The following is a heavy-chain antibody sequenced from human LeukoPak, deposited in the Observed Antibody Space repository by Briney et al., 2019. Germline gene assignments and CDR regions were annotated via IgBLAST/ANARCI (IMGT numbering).Heavy chain of an antibody. D-gene: IGHD6-19*01. Sequence: KTSETLSLTCAVSGASITSNWWSWVRQSPGKGLEWIGEIHHSASPNYNTSLKSRVTLSLDKSQNQFSLKVTSVTAADTAVYYCARRSGWYFIRHGWFDPWGQGTLVTVSS. J-gene: IGHJ5*02. CDR1: GASITSNW. V-gene: IGHV4-4*02. CDR3: ARRSGWYFIRHGWFDP. CDR2: IHHSASP.